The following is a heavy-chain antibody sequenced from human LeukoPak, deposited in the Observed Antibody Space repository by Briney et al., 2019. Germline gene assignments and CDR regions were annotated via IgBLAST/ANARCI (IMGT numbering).Heavy chain of an antibody. CDR3: ARIIAAAGTN. J-gene: IGHJ4*02. Sequence: TGGSLRLSCAASGFTFSSYSMNWVRQAPGKGLEWVSSISGSSSYIYYADSVKGRFTISRDNAKNSLYLQMNSLRAEDTAVYYCARIIAAAGTNWGQGTPVTVSS. D-gene: IGHD6-13*01. V-gene: IGHV3-21*01. CDR2: ISGSSSYI. CDR1: GFTFSSYS.